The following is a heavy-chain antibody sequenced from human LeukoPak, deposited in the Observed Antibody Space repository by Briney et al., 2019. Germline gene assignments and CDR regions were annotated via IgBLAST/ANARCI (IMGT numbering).Heavy chain of an antibody. CDR2: IYTSGNT. CDR3: AKGYFSDSTDRSNWFDP. J-gene: IGHJ5*01. Sequence: PSETLSLTCTVSGGSITGQYWSWLRQPAGKELEWIGRIYTSGNTAYNPSLQSRVTLSVDTSRNELFLTLSSVTAADTAVYYCAKGYFSDSTDRSNWFDPWGQGTLVTVSS. V-gene: IGHV4-4*07. CDR1: GGSITGQY. D-gene: IGHD2/OR15-2a*01.